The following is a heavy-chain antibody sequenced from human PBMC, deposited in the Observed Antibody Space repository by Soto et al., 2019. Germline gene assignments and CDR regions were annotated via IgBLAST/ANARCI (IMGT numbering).Heavy chain of an antibody. J-gene: IGHJ6*03. CDR3: ERVRLCGTPTCYAGPYSYMEA. V-gene: IGHV3-7*01. D-gene: IGHD2-2*01. CDR2: IKQDGSEK. CDR1: GFTFTGYW. Sequence: EVQLVESGGGLVQPGGSLRLSCAASGFTFTGYWMSWVRQAPGKGLEWVANIKQDGSEKYYVDSVKGRFTISRDNARSSLYLQMNSRRAEDTAVYYCERVRLCGTPTCYAGPYSYMEAWGKGTTVTVSS.